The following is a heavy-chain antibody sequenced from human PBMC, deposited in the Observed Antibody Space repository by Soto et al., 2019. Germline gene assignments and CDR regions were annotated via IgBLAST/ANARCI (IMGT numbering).Heavy chain of an antibody. V-gene: IGHV3-53*01. J-gene: IGHJ4*02. CDR1: EFSVSSEY. Sequence: GGSARLSCAAPEFSVSSEYMTYVRQAPGKGLEWVSFIYKGGSALYADSVKGRFTISRDNSKNTLYLQVNSLRAEDTAVYYCARGDYYDSRGNYPYFGSWGQGTLVTVSS. D-gene: IGHD3-22*01. CDR3: ARGDYYDSRGNYPYFGS. CDR2: IYKGGSA.